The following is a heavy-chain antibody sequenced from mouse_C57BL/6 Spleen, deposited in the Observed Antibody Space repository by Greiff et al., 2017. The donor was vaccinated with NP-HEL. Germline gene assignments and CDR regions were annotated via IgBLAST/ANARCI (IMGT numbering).Heavy chain of an antibody. J-gene: IGHJ4*01. CDR1: GYSFTDYN. D-gene: IGHD1-1*01. Sequence: EVQLVESGPELVKPGASVKISCKASGYSFTDYNMNWVKQSNGKSLEWIGVINPNYGATSYNQKFKGKATLTVDQSSSTAYMQLNSLTSEDSAVYYCARNYNGSSYDAMDYWRQGTSVTGSS. V-gene: IGHV1-39*01. CDR3: ARNYNGSSYDAMDY. CDR2: INPNYGAT.